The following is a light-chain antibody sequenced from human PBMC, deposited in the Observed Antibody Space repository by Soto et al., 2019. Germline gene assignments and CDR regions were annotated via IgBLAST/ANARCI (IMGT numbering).Light chain of an antibody. CDR1: SSDVGGYDY. CDR3: CSYTGSLTLL. CDR2: EVS. Sequence: QSALTQPASVSGSPGQSITISCTGSSSDVGGYDYVSWYQQHPGKAPKLMIYEVSNRPSGVSNRFSGSKSGNTASLTISVLQAEDEADYYCCSYTGSLTLLFGGGTKITVL. V-gene: IGLV2-14*01. J-gene: IGLJ2*01.